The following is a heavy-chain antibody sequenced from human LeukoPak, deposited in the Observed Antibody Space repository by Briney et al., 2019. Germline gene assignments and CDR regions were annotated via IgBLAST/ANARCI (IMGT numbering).Heavy chain of an antibody. CDR3: ARDRIGKYSIDY. D-gene: IGHD2-15*01. CDR2: ISDNGLRT. J-gene: IGHJ4*02. Sequence: GGSLRLSCAAYGFTFSSYEMNWVRQAPGKGLEWVAFISDNGLRTYYLESVKGLFTISRDDSKNTLYLQMNSLRVEDTAVYYCARDRIGKYSIDYWGQGTLVTVSS. V-gene: IGHV3-30*04. CDR1: GFTFSSYE.